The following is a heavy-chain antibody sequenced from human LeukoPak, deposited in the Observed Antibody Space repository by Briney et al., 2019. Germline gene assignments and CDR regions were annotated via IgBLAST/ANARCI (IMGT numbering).Heavy chain of an antibody. CDR1: GGSFSGYY. Sequence: PSETLSLTCAVYGGSFSGYYWSWIRRPPGKGVEWSGEIYHSGSTNYNPSLKSRVTISVDTSKNQFSLMLSSVTAADTAVYYCAASYSSGWYHYYYYYGMDVWGQGTTVTVSS. V-gene: IGHV4-34*01. CDR3: AASYSSGWYHYYYYYGMDV. D-gene: IGHD6-19*01. CDR2: IYHSGST. J-gene: IGHJ6*02.